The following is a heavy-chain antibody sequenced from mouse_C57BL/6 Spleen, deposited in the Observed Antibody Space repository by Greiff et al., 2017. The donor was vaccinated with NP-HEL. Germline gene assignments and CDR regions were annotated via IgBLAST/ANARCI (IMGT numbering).Heavy chain of an antibody. CDR1: GYSITSGYY. D-gene: IGHD1-1*01. V-gene: IGHV3-6*01. CDR2: ISYDGSN. CDR3: ARDRGYGSSYGYFDV. J-gene: IGHJ1*03. Sequence: EVKLVESGPGLVKPSQSLSLTCSVTGYSITSGYYWNWIRQFPGNKLEWMGYISYDGSNNYNPSLKNRISITRDTSKNQFFLKLNSVTTEDTATYYCARDRGYGSSYGYFDVWGTGTTVTVSS.